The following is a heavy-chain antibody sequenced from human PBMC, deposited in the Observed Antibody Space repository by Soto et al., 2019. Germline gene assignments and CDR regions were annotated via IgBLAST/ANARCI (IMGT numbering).Heavy chain of an antibody. V-gene: IGHV1-2*04. CDR3: ARSGWSYYYYGMDV. CDR1: GYTFTGYY. Sequence: ASVKVSCKASGYTFTGYYMHWVRQAPGQGLEWMGWINPNSGGTNYAQKFQGWVTMTRDTSISTAYMELRSLRSDDTAVYYCARSGWSYYYYGMDVWGQGTTVTV. J-gene: IGHJ6*02. D-gene: IGHD2-15*01. CDR2: INPNSGGT.